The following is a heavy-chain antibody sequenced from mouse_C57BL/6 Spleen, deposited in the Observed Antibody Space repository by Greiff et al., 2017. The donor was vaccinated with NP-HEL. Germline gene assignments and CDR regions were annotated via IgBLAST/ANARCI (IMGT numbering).Heavy chain of an antibody. CDR3: ARNSRVITTVVATDYAMDY. CDR2: IWSGGST. V-gene: IGHV2-2*01. J-gene: IGHJ4*01. D-gene: IGHD1-1*01. Sequence: VQLQQSGPGLVQPSQSLSITCTVSGFSLTSYGVHWVRQSPGKGLEWLGVIWSGGSTDYNAAFISRLSISKDNSKSQVFFKMNSLQADDTAIYYCARNSRVITTVVATDYAMDYWGQGTSVTVSS. CDR1: GFSLTSYG.